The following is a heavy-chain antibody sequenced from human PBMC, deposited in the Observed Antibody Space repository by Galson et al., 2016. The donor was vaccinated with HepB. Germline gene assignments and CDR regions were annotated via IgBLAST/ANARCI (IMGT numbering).Heavy chain of an antibody. D-gene: IGHD4-17*01. CDR1: GFSLNTRGMC. CDR2: IDWEDDK. J-gene: IGHJ4*02. Sequence: PALVKPTQTVTLTCAFSGFSLNTRGMCVSWIRQPPGKALEWLALIDWEDDKYYSTSLKTRLTISKDTSKNQVVLTVANMDPVDTATYYCARTQTSVTTSYYFDNWRQGTLVTVSS. CDR3: ARTQTSVTTSYYFDN. V-gene: IGHV2-70*01.